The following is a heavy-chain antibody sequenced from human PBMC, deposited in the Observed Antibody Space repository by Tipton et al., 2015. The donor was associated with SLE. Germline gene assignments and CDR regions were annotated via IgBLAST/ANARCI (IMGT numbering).Heavy chain of an antibody. CDR2: SHYSGNT. J-gene: IGHJ4*02. CDR1: GGSISSGGYY. D-gene: IGHD5-12*01. V-gene: IGHV4-31*03. Sequence: TLSLTCSVSGGSISSGGYYWSWIRQHPGKGLEWIGYSHYSGNTYYNTSLKSRVTISVDTSKNQFSLKLSSVTAADTAVYYCARGRRGYTAYVVPDYWGQGTQVTVSS. CDR3: ARGRRGYTAYVVPDY.